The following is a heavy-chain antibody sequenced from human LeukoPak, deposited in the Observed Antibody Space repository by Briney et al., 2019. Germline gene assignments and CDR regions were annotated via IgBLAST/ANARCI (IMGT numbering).Heavy chain of an antibody. J-gene: IGHJ3*02. D-gene: IGHD3-9*01. CDR1: GYTFTSYG. V-gene: IGHV1-18*01. CDR3: ARNNILMGAGAFDI. CDR2: ISAYNGNT. Sequence: ASGKVSCTAAGYTFTSYGISWVRQAPGQGLEWMGWISAYNGNTNYAQKLQGTVTMTTDTSTSTAYMDLRSLRSDDTAVYSCARNNILMGAGAFDIWGQGTMVTVSS.